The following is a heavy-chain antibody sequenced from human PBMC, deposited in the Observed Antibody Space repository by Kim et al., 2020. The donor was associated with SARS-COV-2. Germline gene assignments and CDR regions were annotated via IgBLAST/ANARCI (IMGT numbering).Heavy chain of an antibody. CDR2: IYSGGSST. CDR1: GFTFSSYA. CDR3: AKDLTGYWVSFHYYYGMDV. Sequence: GGSLRLSCAASGFTFSSYAMSWVRQAPGKGLEWVSVIYSGGSSTYYADSVKGRFTISRDNSKNTLYLQMNSLRAEDTAVYYCAKDLTGYWVSFHYYYGMDVWGQGTTVTVSS. D-gene: IGHD3-9*01. J-gene: IGHJ6*02. V-gene: IGHV3-23*03.